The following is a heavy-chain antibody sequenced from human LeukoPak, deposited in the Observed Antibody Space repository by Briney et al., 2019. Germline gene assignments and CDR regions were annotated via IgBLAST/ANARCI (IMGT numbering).Heavy chain of an antibody. CDR2: ISSDGVEK. D-gene: IGHD3-9*01. J-gene: IGHJ6*03. Sequence: GRSLRLSCEASGFTLSHDGIHWVRQTPGKGLEWVAAISSDGVEKHYADSVKGRFTISRDNSKSTLYLQMNSLRAEDTALYYCAREGHYDILTGYSPVEYYFYYMDVWGKGTTVTVSS. V-gene: IGHV3-30*04. CDR3: AREGHYDILTGYSPVEYYFYYMDV. CDR1: GFTLSHDG.